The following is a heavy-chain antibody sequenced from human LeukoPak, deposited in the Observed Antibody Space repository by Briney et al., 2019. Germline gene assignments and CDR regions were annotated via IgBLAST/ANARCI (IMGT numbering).Heavy chain of an antibody. J-gene: IGHJ4*02. CDR2: SGSST. V-gene: IGHV3-23*01. Sequence: SGSSTYYAASVKGRFTISRDNSKNTLYLQMNSLRPEDTAVYCCAKANYGGSVSVFYYFDYWGQGTLVTVSS. CDR3: AKANYGGSVSVFYYFDY. D-gene: IGHD4-23*01.